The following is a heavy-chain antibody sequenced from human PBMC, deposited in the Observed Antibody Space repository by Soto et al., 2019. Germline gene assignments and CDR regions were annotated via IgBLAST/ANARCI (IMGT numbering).Heavy chain of an antibody. Sequence: GGSLRLSCAASGFTFSNARMSWVRQAPGKGLEWVGRIKSKTDGGTTDYAAPVKGRFTISRDDSKNTLYLQMNSLKTEDTAVYYCTTDSVYYYDSSGYYGFDYWGQGTLVTVSS. J-gene: IGHJ4*02. CDR3: TTDSVYYYDSSGYYGFDY. D-gene: IGHD3-22*01. CDR1: GFTFSNAR. CDR2: IKSKTDGGTT. V-gene: IGHV3-15*01.